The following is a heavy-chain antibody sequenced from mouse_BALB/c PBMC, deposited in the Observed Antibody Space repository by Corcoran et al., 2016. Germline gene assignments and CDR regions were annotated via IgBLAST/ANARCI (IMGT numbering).Heavy chain of an antibody. CDR1: GFNIKDYY. Sequence: EVQLQQSGAELVRPGALVKLSCKASGFNIKDYYMHWVKQRPEQGLEWVGWIDPENGNTIYDPKFQGKASITADTSSNTAYLQLSSLTSEDTAVYYCARREGNYGFAYWGQGTLVTVSA. CDR3: ARREGNYGFAY. D-gene: IGHD2-1*01. J-gene: IGHJ3*01. CDR2: IDPENGNT. V-gene: IGHV14-1*02.